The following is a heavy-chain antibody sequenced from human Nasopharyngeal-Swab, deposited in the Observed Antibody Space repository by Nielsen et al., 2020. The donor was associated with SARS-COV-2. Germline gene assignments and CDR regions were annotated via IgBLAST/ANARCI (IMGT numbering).Heavy chain of an antibody. Sequence: WVRQAPGQGLEGMGWMNPNSGNTGYAQKYQGRVTMTRNTSISTAYMELSSLRSEDTAVYYRARDPTYYYDSSGPSGYDYMDVWGKGTTVTVSS. D-gene: IGHD3-22*01. J-gene: IGHJ6*03. V-gene: IGHV1-8*01. CDR2: MNPNSGNT. CDR3: ARDPTYYYDSSGPSGYDYMDV.